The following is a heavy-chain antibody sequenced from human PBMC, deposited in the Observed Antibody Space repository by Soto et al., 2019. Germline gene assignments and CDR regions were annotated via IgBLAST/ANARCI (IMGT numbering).Heavy chain of an antibody. CDR1: GFTFSSYS. V-gene: IGHV3-21*01. Sequence: EVQLVESGGGLVKPGGSLRLSCAASGFTFSSYSMHWVRQAPGKGLEWVATITTSSKYIYYADSVKGRFTISRDNAKNSLYLHMNSLRVADTAVSYCARVQWLASHIWGQGTMVTVSS. J-gene: IGHJ3*02. D-gene: IGHD6-19*01. CDR3: ARVQWLASHI. CDR2: ITTSSKYI.